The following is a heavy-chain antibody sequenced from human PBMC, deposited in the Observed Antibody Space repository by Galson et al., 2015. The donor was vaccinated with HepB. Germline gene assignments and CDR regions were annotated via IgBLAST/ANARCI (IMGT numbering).Heavy chain of an antibody. V-gene: IGHV3-9*01. CDR3: AREYCGGDCYSRGWFDP. J-gene: IGHJ5*02. Sequence: SLRLSCAASGFTFYDYALHWVRQAPGKGLEWVAGIAWDSGRVGYGDSVQGRFTISRDNAKNSLYLQMNSLRSEDTAVYYCAREYCGGDCYSRGWFDPWGQGTLVTVSS. CDR1: GFTFYDYA. CDR2: IAWDSGRV. D-gene: IGHD2-21*02.